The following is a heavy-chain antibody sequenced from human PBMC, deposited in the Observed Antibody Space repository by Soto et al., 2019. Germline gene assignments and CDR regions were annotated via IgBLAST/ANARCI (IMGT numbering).Heavy chain of an antibody. D-gene: IGHD3-22*01. CDR2: VAYDGSKT. CDR3: ARLGGGSMYDNSGKYDS. CDR1: GFTFSSNG. J-gene: IGHJ5*01. Sequence: QVQLVESGGGVVQPGRSLRLTCAASGFTFSSNGMHWVRQAPGKGLEWVALVAYDGSKTYYGDSVWGRFTISRENSENTLYLQMNSMRAEYTAVYSCARLGGGSMYDNSGKYDSWGQGTLVTVSS. V-gene: IGHV3-30*03.